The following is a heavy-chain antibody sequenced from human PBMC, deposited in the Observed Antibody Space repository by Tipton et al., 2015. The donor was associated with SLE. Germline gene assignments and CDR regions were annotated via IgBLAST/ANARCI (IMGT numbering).Heavy chain of an antibody. CDR3: ARLRMGNWYFDL. CDR2: IFYSGST. J-gene: IGHJ2*01. Sequence: TLSLTCTVSGGSISSSSYYWGWIRQPPGKGLEWTGNIFYSGSTYYTPSLKSRLTISVDTSKSQFSLRLSSVTAADTAVYFCARLRMGNWYFDLWGRGTLVTVSS. V-gene: IGHV4-39*07. CDR1: GGSISSSSYY. D-gene: IGHD7-27*01.